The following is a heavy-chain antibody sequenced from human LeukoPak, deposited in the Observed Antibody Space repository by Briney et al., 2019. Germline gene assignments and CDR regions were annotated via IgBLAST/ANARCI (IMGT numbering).Heavy chain of an antibody. Sequence: PSETLSLTCSVSRYSIRSGDYWGWIRQPPGKGLEWIGSIYHSGSTYYNPSLKSRVTISVDTSKNQFSLKLSSVTAADTAVYYCARDQGRGYSYGYIYYYYYMDVWGKGTTVTVSS. CDR3: ARDQGRGYSYGYIYYYYYMDV. CDR1: RYSIRSGDY. V-gene: IGHV4-38-2*02. CDR2: IYHSGST. D-gene: IGHD5-18*01. J-gene: IGHJ6*03.